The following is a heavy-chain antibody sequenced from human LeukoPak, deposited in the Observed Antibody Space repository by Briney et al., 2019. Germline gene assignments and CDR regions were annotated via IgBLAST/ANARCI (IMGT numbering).Heavy chain of an antibody. V-gene: IGHV3-7*03. D-gene: IGHD1-26*01. CDR3: AGGSSMEV. J-gene: IGHJ6*04. Sequence: GGSLRLSRAVSGFPFSNSWMYWVREAPGKGREGVANIKKDGSGISYVDSVKGRFIISRDNARNSLYLQMNSLRVEDTAVYFCAGGSSMEVWGKGTAVTVSS. CDR2: IKKDGSGI. CDR1: GFPFSNSW.